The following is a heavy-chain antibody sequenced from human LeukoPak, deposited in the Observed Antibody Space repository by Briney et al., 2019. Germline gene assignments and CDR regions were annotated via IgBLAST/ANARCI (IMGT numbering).Heavy chain of an antibody. Sequence: GASVKVSCKASGYTFTGYYMHWVRQAPGQGLEWMGWINPNSGGTNYAQKFQGRVTMTRDMSISTDYMELSRLRSDDTAVYYCVRTVLRFLEWLIPFDYWGQGTLVTVSS. CDR1: GYTFTGYY. CDR3: VRTVLRFLEWLIPFDY. J-gene: IGHJ4*02. CDR2: INPNSGGT. D-gene: IGHD3-3*01. V-gene: IGHV1-2*02.